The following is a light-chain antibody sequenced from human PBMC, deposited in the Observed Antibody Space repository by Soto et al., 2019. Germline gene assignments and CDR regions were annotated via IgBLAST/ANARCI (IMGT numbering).Light chain of an antibody. V-gene: IGLV2-14*01. CDR2: AVS. CDR3: SSYTSDSSYV. Sequence: QSALTQPASVSGSAGQSITISCTGTSSDVGLYDYVSWYQQHPGKAPQLMIYAVSNRPSGVSNRFSASKSGNTASLFISGLQAEDEADYYCSSYTSDSSYVFGSGPKVTVL. CDR1: SSDVGLYDY. J-gene: IGLJ1*01.